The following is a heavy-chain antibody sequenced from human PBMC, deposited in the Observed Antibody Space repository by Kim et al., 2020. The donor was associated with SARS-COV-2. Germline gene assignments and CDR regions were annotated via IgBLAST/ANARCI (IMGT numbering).Heavy chain of an antibody. CDR3: AKDFPYSSGSSRGDVAFDI. D-gene: IGHD6-19*01. CDR2: ISWNSGSI. V-gene: IGHV3-9*01. CDR1: GFTFDDYA. J-gene: IGHJ3*02. Sequence: GGSLRLSCAASGFTFDDYAMHWVRQAPGKGLEWVSGISWNSGSIGYADSVKGRFTISRDSAKNSLYLQMNSLRAEDTALYYCAKDFPYSSGSSRGDVAFDIWGQGTMVTVSS.